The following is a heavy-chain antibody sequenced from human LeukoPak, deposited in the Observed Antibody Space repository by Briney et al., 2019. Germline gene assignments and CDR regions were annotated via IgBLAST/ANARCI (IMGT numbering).Heavy chain of an antibody. V-gene: IGHV3-23*01. CDR3: VKRDRGTFDY. D-gene: IGHD1-1*01. CDR2: IGARGDTS. Sequence: GGSLRLPCAASGFTFSTYAMTWVRQAPGKGLEWVSAIGARGDTSDYADSVKGRFTISRDNSKNTLYLQMNTLRVEDTAIYYCVKRDRGTFDYWGQGTLVTVSS. CDR1: GFTFSTYA. J-gene: IGHJ4*02.